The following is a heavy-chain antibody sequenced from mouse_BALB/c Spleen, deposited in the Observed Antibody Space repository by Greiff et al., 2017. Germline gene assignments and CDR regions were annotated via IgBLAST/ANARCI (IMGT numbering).Heavy chain of an antibody. D-gene: IGHD1-1*01. CDR1: GFSLTSYG. V-gene: IGHV2-2*02. Sequence: VQLVESGPGLVQPSQSLSITCTVSGFSLTSYGVHWVRQSPGKGLEWLGVIWSGGSTDYNAAFISRLSISKDNSKSQVFFKMNSLQANDTAIYYCARKGNYGSSSYWYFDGWGAGTTVTVSS. CDR2: IWSGGST. CDR3: ARKGNYGSSSYWYFDG. J-gene: IGHJ1*01.